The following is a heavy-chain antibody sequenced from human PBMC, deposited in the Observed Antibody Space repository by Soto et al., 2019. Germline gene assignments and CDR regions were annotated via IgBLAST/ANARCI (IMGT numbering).Heavy chain of an antibody. CDR2: MNPNSGNT. Sequence: ASVKVSCKASGYTFTSYDINWVRQATGQGLEWMGWMNPNSGNTGYAQKFQGRVTMTRNTSISTAYMELSSLRSEDTAVYYCARAVSTYYDLLTGYPDPLYYFDYWGQGTLVTVSS. V-gene: IGHV1-8*01. CDR3: ARAVSTYYDLLTGYPDPLYYFDY. D-gene: IGHD3-9*01. CDR1: GYTFTSYD. J-gene: IGHJ4*02.